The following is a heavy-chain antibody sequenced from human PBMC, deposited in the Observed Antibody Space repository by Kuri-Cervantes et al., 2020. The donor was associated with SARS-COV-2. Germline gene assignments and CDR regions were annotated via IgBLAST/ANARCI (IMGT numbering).Heavy chain of an antibody. CDR3: AKSGRNLSIAARPRLGPPTH. CDR1: GGSFSGYY. V-gene: IGHV4-34*01. D-gene: IGHD6-6*01. CDR2: INHSGST. J-gene: IGHJ4*02. Sequence: GSLRLSCAVYGGSFSGYYWSWIRQPPGKGLEWIGEINHSGSTNYNPSLKSRVTISVDTSKNQFSLKLSSVTAADTAVYYCAKSGRNLSIAARPRLGPPTHWGQGTLVTVSS.